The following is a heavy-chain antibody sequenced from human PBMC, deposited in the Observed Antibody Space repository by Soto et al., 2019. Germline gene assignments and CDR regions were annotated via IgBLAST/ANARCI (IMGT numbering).Heavy chain of an antibody. Sequence: PSETLSLTCTVSGGSMSEYFWSWIRQSPGKGLEWIGYVYYLGSTDYNPSLKSRVTISVDTSKRQFSLKLSSVTVADTAVYYCARDGYDGSGSPYPAYWGPGALVTV. D-gene: IGHD3-10*01. V-gene: IGHV4-59*01. CDR2: VYYLGST. CDR3: ARDGYDGSGSPYPAY. CDR1: GGSMSEYF. J-gene: IGHJ4*02.